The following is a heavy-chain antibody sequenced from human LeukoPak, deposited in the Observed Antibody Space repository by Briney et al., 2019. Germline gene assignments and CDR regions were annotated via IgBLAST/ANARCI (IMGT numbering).Heavy chain of an antibody. CDR3: AHRNLPTLPFNY. J-gene: IGHJ4*02. D-gene: IGHD2-2*01. CDR1: GFSLSTSGVG. CDR2: IYWDDDK. V-gene: IGHV2-5*02. Sequence: GSGPTLVKPTQTLTLTRTFSGFSLSTSGVGVGWIRQPPGKALEWLALIYWDDDKRYSPSLTSRLTITKDTSKNQVVLTMTNMDPVDTATYYCAHRNLPTLPFNYWGQGTRVTVSS.